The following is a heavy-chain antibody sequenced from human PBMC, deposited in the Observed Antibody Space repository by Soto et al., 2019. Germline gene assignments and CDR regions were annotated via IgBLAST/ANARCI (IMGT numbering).Heavy chain of an antibody. J-gene: IGHJ6*02. V-gene: IGHV3-30-3*01. CDR1: GFTFSSYA. CDR3: ARDTGSAYYYYYVMDV. D-gene: IGHD3-10*01. CDR2: ISYDGSNK. Sequence: QVQLVESGGGVVQPGRSLRLSCAASGFTFSSYAMHWVRQAPGKGLEWVAVISYDGSNKYYADSVKGRFTISRDNSKNTLYLQMNSLRAEDTAVYYWARDTGSAYYYYYVMDVWGQGTTVTVSS.